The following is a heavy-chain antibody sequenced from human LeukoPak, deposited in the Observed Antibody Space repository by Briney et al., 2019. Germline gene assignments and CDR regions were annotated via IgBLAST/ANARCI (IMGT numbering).Heavy chain of an antibody. CDR3: ARYVPVRTGTTRASFDY. CDR1: GGSFSDYD. CDR2: INQSGST. Sequence: SETLSLTCAVYGGSFSDYDRSWIRQPPGKGLEWIGEINQSGSTNCDPSLKSRVSMSIDTSKSQFSLNLRSVTAADTAVYYCARYVPVRTGTTRASFDYWGQGTLVTVSS. V-gene: IGHV4-34*01. J-gene: IGHJ4*02. D-gene: IGHD1-1*01.